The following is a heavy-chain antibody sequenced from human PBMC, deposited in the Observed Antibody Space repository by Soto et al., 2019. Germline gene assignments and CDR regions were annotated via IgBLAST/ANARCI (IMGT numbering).Heavy chain of an antibody. Sequence: QVKLVESGGGVVQPGRSLRLSCAASGLTLSNYALHWVRQAPGKGLEWVAVISYDGSNRYYADSVKGRFTISRDNSKNTLYLQMNSLRAEDTAVYYCARVTQAVAAYYWGQGTLVTVSS. CDR1: GLTLSNYA. CDR3: ARVTQAVAAYY. J-gene: IGHJ4*02. CDR2: ISYDGSNR. D-gene: IGHD6-19*01. V-gene: IGHV3-30-3*01.